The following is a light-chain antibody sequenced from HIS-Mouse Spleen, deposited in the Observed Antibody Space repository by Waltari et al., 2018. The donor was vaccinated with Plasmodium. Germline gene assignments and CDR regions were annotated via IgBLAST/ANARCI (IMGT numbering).Light chain of an antibody. CDR1: ALPKKY. CDR3: YSTDSSGNHRV. V-gene: IGLV3-10*01. CDR2: EDS. Sequence: SYELTQPPSVSVSPGQTARITCSGDALPKKYAYWYQQKSGQAPVLVIYEDSKRPAGIPEGCSGSSSGTMATLTISGAQLEDEADYYCYSTDSSGNHRVFGGGTKLTVL. J-gene: IGLJ3*02.